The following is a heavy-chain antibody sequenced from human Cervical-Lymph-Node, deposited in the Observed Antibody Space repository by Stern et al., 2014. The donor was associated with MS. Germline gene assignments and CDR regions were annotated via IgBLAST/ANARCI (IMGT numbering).Heavy chain of an antibody. J-gene: IGHJ4*02. Sequence: QVQLVESGGGVVQPGTSLRLSCAVSGFTFSNYGMHWVRQDPGKGLEGVAVISYEADVKFYADSVKGRFPISRDTPKNTMYLQLNSLKVEDTAVYFCAKKSMGTTGTTTAFDYWGQGTLVTVSS. CDR1: GFTFSNYG. CDR3: AKKSMGTTGTTTAFDY. CDR2: ISYEADVK. D-gene: IGHD1-1*01. V-gene: IGHV3-30*18.